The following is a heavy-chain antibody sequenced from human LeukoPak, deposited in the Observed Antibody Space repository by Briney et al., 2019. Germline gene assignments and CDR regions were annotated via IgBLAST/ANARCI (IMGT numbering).Heavy chain of an antibody. CDR1: GDSITRYY. V-gene: IGHV4-4*08. Sequence: SETLSLTCTVSGDSITRYYWSWIRQPPGKGLEWIGYINNSGGTSYNPSLKSRVTISLDTSKNQFSLKLNSVTTTDTAVYYCASQMSGTSVSYWGQGTLVTVSS. CDR2: INNSGGT. J-gene: IGHJ4*02. CDR3: ASQMSGTSVSY. D-gene: IGHD2-2*01.